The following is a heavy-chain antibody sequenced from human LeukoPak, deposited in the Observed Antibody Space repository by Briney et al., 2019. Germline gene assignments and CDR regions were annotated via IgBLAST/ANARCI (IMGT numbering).Heavy chain of an antibody. D-gene: IGHD2-2*01. J-gene: IGHJ6*03. Sequence: GGSLRLSCAASGFTFSSYSMNWVRQAPGKGLEWVSYISSSSTIYYADSVKGRFTISRDNAKNSLYLQMNSLRAEDTAVYYCARDSEGYYCSSTSCYDYYYYYYMDVWGKGTTVTVSS. CDR3: ARDSEGYYCSSTSCYDYYYYYYMDV. CDR2: ISSSSTI. V-gene: IGHV3-48*01. CDR1: GFTFSSYS.